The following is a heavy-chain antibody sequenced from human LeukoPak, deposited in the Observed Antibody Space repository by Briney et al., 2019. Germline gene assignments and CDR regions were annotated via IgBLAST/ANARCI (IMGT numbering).Heavy chain of an antibody. Sequence: QSSETLSLTCTVSGVSISSYYWNWIRQPPGKGLEWIGYIYYSGSTNYNPSLKSRVTISVDKSKNQFSLKLSSVTAADTAVYYCARDVRDYYDIRGFDYWGQGTLVTVSS. CDR1: GVSISSYY. D-gene: IGHD3-22*01. V-gene: IGHV4-59*12. J-gene: IGHJ4*02. CDR2: IYYSGST. CDR3: ARDVRDYYDIRGFDY.